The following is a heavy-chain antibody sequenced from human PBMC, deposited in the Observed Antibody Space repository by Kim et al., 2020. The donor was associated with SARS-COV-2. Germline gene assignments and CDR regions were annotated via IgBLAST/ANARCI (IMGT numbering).Heavy chain of an antibody. D-gene: IGHD5-12*01. V-gene: IGHV1-18*01. CDR1: GYTFTSYG. CDR3: AFQDGYKNSLDY. J-gene: IGHJ4*02. CDR2: ISTYNGNT. Sequence: ASVKVSCKASGYTFTSYGISWVRQAPGQGLEWMGWISTYNGNTNYAQKLQGRVTMTTDTSTSTAYMELRSLRSDDTAVYYCAFQDGYKNSLDYWGQGTLVTVSS.